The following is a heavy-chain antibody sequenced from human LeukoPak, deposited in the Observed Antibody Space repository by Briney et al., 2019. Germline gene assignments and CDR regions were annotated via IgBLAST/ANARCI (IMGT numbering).Heavy chain of an antibody. Sequence: GGSLRLSCAASGFTFSSYSMNWVRQAPGKGLEWVSSISSSSSYIYYADSVKGRFTISRDNAKNSLFLQMNSLRADDTAVYYCARVMVRGVLFWGQGTMVTVSS. D-gene: IGHD3-10*01. CDR2: ISSSSSYI. CDR1: GFTFSSYS. J-gene: IGHJ3*01. V-gene: IGHV3-21*01. CDR3: ARVMVRGVLF.